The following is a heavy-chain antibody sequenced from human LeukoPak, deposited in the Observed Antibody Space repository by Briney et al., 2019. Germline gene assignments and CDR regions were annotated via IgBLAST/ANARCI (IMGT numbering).Heavy chain of an antibody. J-gene: IGHJ3*02. CDR1: GGSISSGSYY. Sequence: PSQTLSLTCTVSGGSISSGSYYWSWIRQPAGKGLEWIGRIYTSGSTNYNPSLKSRVTISVDTSKNQFSLKLSSVTAADTAVYYCARDRVVRGVILLPDAFDIWGQGTMVTVSS. D-gene: IGHD3-10*01. V-gene: IGHV4-61*02. CDR2: IYTSGST. CDR3: ARDRVVRGVILLPDAFDI.